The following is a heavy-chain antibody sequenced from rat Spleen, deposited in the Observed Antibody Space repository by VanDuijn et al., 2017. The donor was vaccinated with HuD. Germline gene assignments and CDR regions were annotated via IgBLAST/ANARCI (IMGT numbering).Heavy chain of an antibody. Sequence: QVQLKESGPGLVQPSQTLSLTCTVSGFSLTSYTVSWVRQPPGKGLEWIAAISSGGSTYYNSALKSRVSISRCTSKSQVFLKMNSLQTEDTAMYFCARTYNSGVMDAWGQGASVTVSS. CDR1: GFSLTSYT. CDR2: ISSGGST. CDR3: ARTYNSGVMDA. J-gene: IGHJ4*01. D-gene: IGHD4-3*01. V-gene: IGHV2-6*01.